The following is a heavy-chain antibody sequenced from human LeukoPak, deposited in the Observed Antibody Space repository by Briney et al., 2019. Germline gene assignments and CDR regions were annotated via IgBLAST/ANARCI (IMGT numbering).Heavy chain of an antibody. J-gene: IGHJ4*02. V-gene: IGHV4-34*01. CDR1: GGSFSGYY. D-gene: IGHD2-15*01. CDR3: ARGRYCSGGSCYSH. Sequence: PSETLSLTCAVYGGSFSGYYWSWIRQPPGKGLEWIGEINHSGSTNYNPSLKSRVTISVDTSKNQFSLKLSSVTAADTAVYYCARGRYCSGGSCYSHWGQGTLVTVSS. CDR2: INHSGST.